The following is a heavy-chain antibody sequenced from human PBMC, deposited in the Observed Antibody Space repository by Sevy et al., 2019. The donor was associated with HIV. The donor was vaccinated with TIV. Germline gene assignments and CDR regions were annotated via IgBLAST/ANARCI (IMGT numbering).Heavy chain of an antibody. Sequence: GGSLRLSCAASGFTFSKYSMSWVRQPPGKGLEWVSTLSFGCGEINYADSVKGRFTISRDNSKSSVYLQMNNLRPEDPAVYYGASGGCTNPRDYWGQGTLVTVSS. CDR2: LSFGCGEI. V-gene: IGHV3-23*01. CDR3: ASGGCTNPRDY. CDR1: GFTFSKYS. J-gene: IGHJ4*02. D-gene: IGHD2-8*01.